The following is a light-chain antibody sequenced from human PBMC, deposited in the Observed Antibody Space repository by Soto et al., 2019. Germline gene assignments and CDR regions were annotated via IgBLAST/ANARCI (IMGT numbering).Light chain of an antibody. J-gene: IGKJ4*01. CDR2: KAS. CDR3: QQYNTYPLT. CDR1: QSISTW. V-gene: IGKV1-5*03. Sequence: DIQMTQSPSTLSASVGDRVTITCRASQSISTWLDWYQQKPGKAPKLLIYKASSLESGVPSRFSGSGSGTEFTLTICSLQTDDFATYCCQQYNTYPLTFGGGTKVDIK.